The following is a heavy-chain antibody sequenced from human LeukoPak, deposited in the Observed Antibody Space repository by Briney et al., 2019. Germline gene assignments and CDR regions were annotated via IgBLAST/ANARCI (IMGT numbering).Heavy chain of an antibody. CDR2: TSYDGSKT. J-gene: IGHJ4*02. Sequence: GGSVRLSCAASGFTLSSYGMHWVRQAPGKGLEWVAVTSYDGSKTFYADSVKGRFTISRDNSKNTLYLQMNTLRAEDTAVYYCAKEGNHYSFYYFDSWGQGALDTVSS. CDR1: GFTLSSYG. V-gene: IGHV3-30*18. CDR3: AKEGNHYSFYYFDS. D-gene: IGHD2-15*01.